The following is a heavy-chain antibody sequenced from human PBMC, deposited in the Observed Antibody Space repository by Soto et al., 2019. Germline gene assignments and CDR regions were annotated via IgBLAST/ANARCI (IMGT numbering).Heavy chain of an antibody. V-gene: IGHV1-2*04. CDR1: GYTFTGYY. CDR2: INPNSGGT. D-gene: IGHD6-13*01. Sequence: ASVKVSCKASGYTFTGYYMHWVRQAPGQGLEWMGWINPNSGGTNYAQKFQGWVTMTRDTSISTAYMELSRLRSDETAVYYCASDLLAAAGIGAGVPYYYYYGMDVWGQGTTVTVSS. CDR3: ASDLLAAAGIGAGVPYYYYYGMDV. J-gene: IGHJ6*02.